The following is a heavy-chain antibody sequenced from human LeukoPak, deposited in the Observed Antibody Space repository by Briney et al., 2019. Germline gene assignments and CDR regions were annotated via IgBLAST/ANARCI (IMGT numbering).Heavy chain of an antibody. V-gene: IGHV1-69*01. CDR3: ARAVEYYDFWSGSSAGRWFDP. CDR2: TIPIFGTA. CDR1: GGTFSSYA. J-gene: IGHJ5*02. Sequence: SVKVSCKDSGGTFSSYAISWVRQAPGQGLEWMGGTIPIFGTANYAQKFQGRVTITADESTSTAYMELSSLRSEDTAVYYCARAVEYYDFWSGSSAGRWFDPWGQGTLVTVSS. D-gene: IGHD3-3*01.